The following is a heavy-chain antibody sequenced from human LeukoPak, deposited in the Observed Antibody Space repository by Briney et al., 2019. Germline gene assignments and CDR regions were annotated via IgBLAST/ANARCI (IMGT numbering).Heavy chain of an antibody. J-gene: IGHJ4*02. CDR1: GFTFSSNW. V-gene: IGHV3-74*01. CDR3: TKSPRWAAAPDY. Sequence: GGSLRLSCAASGFTFSSNWMHWVRQAPGKGLVWVSRSNEDGSTTNYADSVKGRFTISRDNAKNSLYLQMNSLRAEDTALYYCTKSPRWAAAPDYWGRGTLVTVSS. CDR2: SNEDGSTT. D-gene: IGHD6-13*01.